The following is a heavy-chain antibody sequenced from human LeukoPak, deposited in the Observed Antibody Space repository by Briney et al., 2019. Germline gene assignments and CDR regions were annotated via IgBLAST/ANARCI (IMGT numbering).Heavy chain of an antibody. CDR1: GFTFSSYA. D-gene: IGHD6-13*01. CDR2: LSGSGGST. V-gene: IGHV3-23*01. CDR3: ARAAYSSTWYSRYFDL. Sequence: PGGSLRLSCAASGFTFSSYAMSWVRQAPGKGLEWVSALSGSGGSTYYADSVKGRFTISRENAKNSLYLQMNSLRAGDTAVYYCARAAYSSTWYSRYFDLWGRGTLVTVSS. J-gene: IGHJ2*01.